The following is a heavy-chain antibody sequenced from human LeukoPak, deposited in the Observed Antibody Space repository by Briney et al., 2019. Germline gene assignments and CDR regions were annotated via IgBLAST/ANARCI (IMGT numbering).Heavy chain of an antibody. V-gene: IGHV3-64*01. CDR2: ISSNGGST. Sequence: PGGSLRLSCAASGFTFSSYAMHWVRQAPGKGLEYVSAISSNGGSTYYANSVKGRFTISRDNSKNTLYLQMGSLRAEDMAVCYCARSLEWLLTYYYYYYMDVWGKGTTVTVSS. D-gene: IGHD3-3*01. CDR3: ARSLEWLLTYYYYYYMDV. J-gene: IGHJ6*03. CDR1: GFTFSSYA.